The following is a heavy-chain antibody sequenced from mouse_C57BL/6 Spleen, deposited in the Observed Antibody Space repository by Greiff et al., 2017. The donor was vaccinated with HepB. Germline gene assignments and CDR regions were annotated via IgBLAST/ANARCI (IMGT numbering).Heavy chain of an antibody. CDR1: GYTFTSYW. CDR3: SRSPTGPYYAMDY. V-gene: IGHV1-69*01. CDR2: IDPSDSYT. D-gene: IGHD4-1*02. Sequence: VQLQQSGAELVMPGASVKLSCKASGYTFTSYWMHWVKQRPGQGLEWIGEIDPSDSYTNYNQKFKGKSTLTVDKSSSTAYMQLSSLTSEDSAVYDCSRSPTGPYYAMDYWGQGTSVTVSS. J-gene: IGHJ4*01.